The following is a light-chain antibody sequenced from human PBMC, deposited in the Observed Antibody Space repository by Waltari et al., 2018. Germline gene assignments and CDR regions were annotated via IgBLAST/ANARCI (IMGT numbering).Light chain of an antibody. CDR2: GAS. CDR3: QQYNSWPPS. J-gene: IGKJ2*03. CDR1: QGIETD. Sequence: IQMTQSPSSLSASVGDRVSISCRASQGIETDLTWFQQKPGKAPKSRIYGASILQSGLPSKFRGSGSGTDFTLTISSLQPGDSATYYCQQYNSWPPSFGQGTHLEIK. V-gene: IGKV1-16*02.